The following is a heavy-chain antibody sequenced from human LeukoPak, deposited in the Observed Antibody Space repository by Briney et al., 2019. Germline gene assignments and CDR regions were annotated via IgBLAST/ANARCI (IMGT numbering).Heavy chain of an antibody. Sequence: ASVKVSCKASGYTFTGYYMHWVRQAPGQGLEWMGWINPNSGGTNYAQKFQGRVTMTRDTSISTAYMELGSLRSDDTAVYYCARESSSGWYDWFDPWGQGTLVTVSS. CDR3: ARESSSGWYDWFDP. D-gene: IGHD6-19*01. CDR2: INPNSGGT. J-gene: IGHJ5*02. CDR1: GYTFTGYY. V-gene: IGHV1-2*02.